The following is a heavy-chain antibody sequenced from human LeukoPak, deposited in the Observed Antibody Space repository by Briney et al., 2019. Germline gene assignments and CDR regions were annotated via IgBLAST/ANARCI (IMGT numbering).Heavy chain of an antibody. V-gene: IGHV3-23*01. D-gene: IGHD6-19*01. CDR2: ISGSGGST. CDR1: GFTFSSYA. CDR3: AKTDNFSGWTLPLYYYYYGMDV. J-gene: IGHJ6*02. Sequence: GGSLRLSCAASGFTFSSYAMSWVHQAPGKGLEWVSAISGSGGSTYYADSVKGRFTISRDNSKNTLYLQMNSLRAEDTAVYYCAKTDNFSGWTLPLYYYYYGMDVWGQGTTVTVSS.